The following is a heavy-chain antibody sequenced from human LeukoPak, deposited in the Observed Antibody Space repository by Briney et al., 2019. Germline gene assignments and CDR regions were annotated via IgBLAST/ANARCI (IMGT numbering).Heavy chain of an antibody. J-gene: IGHJ4*02. V-gene: IGHV3-74*01. D-gene: IGHD2/OR15-2a*01. CDR2: INSDGSST. CDR1: GFTFSTYW. Sequence: GGSLRLSCEASGFTFSTYWMHWVRQAPGKGLVWVSHINSDGSSTSYADSVKGRFTISRDNAKNTLYLQMNSLRAEDTAVYYCARSGVITPRTIVSIGYWGQGTLVTVSS. CDR3: ARSGVITPRTIVSIGY.